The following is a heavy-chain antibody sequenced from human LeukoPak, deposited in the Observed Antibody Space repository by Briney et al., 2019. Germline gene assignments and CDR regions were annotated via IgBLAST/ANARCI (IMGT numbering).Heavy chain of an antibody. CDR2: IYYSGST. J-gene: IGHJ6*03. CDR1: GGSISSSSYY. CDR3: ACPYYYYDSRDLWYYYMDV. V-gene: IGHV4-39*01. Sequence: SETLSLTCTVSGGSISSSSYYWGWIRQPPGKGLEWIGSIYYSGSTYYNPSLKSRVTISVDTSKNQFSLKLSSVTAADTAVYYCACPYYYYDSRDLWYYYMDVWGKGTTVTVSS. D-gene: IGHD3-22*01.